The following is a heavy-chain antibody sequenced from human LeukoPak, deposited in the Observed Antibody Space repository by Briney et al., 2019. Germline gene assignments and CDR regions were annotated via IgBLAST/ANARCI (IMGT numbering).Heavy chain of an antibody. D-gene: IGHD3-3*01. CDR3: ARGHYDFWSGYSNPFDY. Sequence: GGSLRLSCAASGFTVSSNYMSWVRQAPGKGLEWVSVIYSGGSTYYADSVKGRFTISRDNAKNSLYLQMNSLRAEDTAVYYCARGHYDFWSGYSNPFDYWGQGTLVTVSS. V-gene: IGHV3-66*01. CDR2: IYSGGST. J-gene: IGHJ4*02. CDR1: GFTVSSNY.